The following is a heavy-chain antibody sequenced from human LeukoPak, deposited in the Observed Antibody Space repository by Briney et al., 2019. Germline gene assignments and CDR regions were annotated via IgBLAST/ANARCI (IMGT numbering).Heavy chain of an antibody. CDR2: IKQDGSER. D-gene: IGHD3-16*01. CDR1: GFTFSSYW. CDR3: ARHRRVEGAPFDY. J-gene: IGHJ4*02. Sequence: GGSLRLSCAASGFTFSSYWMSWVRQAPGKGLEWVANIKQDGSERYYVDSVKGRFTISRDNAKNSLYLQMNSLRAEDTAVYYCARHRRVEGAPFDYWGQGTLVTVSS. V-gene: IGHV3-7*01.